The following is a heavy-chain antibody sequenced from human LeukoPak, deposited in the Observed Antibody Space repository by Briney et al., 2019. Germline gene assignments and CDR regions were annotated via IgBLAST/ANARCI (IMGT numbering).Heavy chain of an antibody. CDR1: GGSISSYY. Sequence: PSETLSLTCTVSGGSISSYYWSWIRQPPGKGLEWIGYIYYSGSTNYNPSLKSRVTISVDTSKNQFSLKLSSVTAADTAVYYCAGSYYDSSGTFDYWGQGTLVTVSS. CDR2: IYYSGST. CDR3: AGSYYDSSGTFDY. J-gene: IGHJ4*02. D-gene: IGHD3-22*01. V-gene: IGHV4-59*01.